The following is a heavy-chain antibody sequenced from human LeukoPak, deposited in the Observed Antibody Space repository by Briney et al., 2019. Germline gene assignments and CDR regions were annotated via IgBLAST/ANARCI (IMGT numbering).Heavy chain of an antibody. CDR3: ARTRYYYDSSGYGYYYYGMDV. D-gene: IGHD3-22*01. CDR2: IIPIFGTA. V-gene: IGHV1-69*13. Sequence: SVKVSCKASGGTFSSYAISWVRQAPGQGLEWMGGIIPIFGTANYAQKFQGRVTLTADESTSTAYMELSSLRSADTAVYYCARTRYYYDSSGYGYYYYGMDVWGQGTTVTVSS. CDR1: GGTFSSYA. J-gene: IGHJ6*02.